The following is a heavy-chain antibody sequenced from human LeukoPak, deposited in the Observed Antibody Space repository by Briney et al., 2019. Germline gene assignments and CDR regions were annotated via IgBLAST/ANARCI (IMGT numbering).Heavy chain of an antibody. J-gene: IGHJ2*01. Sequence: GGSLRLSCAASGFTFSTYTMHWVRQAPGKGLEWVSSISSSSSYIYYADSVKGRFTISRDNAKNSLYLLMNSLRAEDTAPYYCARDGRGRDYCSSGSCYWYFDLWGRGTLVTVSS. CDR3: ARDGRGRDYCSSGSCYWYFDL. CDR1: GFTFSTYT. CDR2: ISSSSSYI. D-gene: IGHD2-15*01. V-gene: IGHV3-21*01.